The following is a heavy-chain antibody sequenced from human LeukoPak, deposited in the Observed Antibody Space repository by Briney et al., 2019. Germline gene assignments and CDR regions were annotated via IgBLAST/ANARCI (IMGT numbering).Heavy chain of an antibody. D-gene: IGHD2-21*02. J-gene: IGHJ3*02. Sequence: QSGGSLRLSCAASGFIFSNYGMHWVRQAPGKGLEWVALTWYDESNKYYADSVKDRFTISRDNSKNTLYLQMNSLRAEDTAVYYCARDLWCGADCYGTFDIWGQGTMVSVSS. CDR2: TWYDESNK. V-gene: IGHV3-33*01. CDR3: ARDLWCGADCYGTFDI. CDR1: GFIFSNYG.